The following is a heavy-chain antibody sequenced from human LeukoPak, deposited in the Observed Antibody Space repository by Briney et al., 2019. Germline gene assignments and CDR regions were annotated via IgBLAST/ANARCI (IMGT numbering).Heavy chain of an antibody. J-gene: IGHJ4*02. CDR2: ISSSGSSI. CDR1: GFTFSSYE. V-gene: IGHV3-48*03. D-gene: IGHD3-22*01. CDR3: ARRGYYDTSGYLFDD. Sequence: GGSLRLSCAASGFTFSSYEMNWVRQAPGRGLEWDSYISSSGSSIYYVDSVKGRFIISRDNAKNSLFLQMNSLRAEDTAVYYCARRGYYDTSGYLFDDWGQGTLVTVSS.